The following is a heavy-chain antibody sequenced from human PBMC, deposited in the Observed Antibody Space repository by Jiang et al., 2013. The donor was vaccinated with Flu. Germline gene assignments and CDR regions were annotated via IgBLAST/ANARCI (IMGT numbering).Heavy chain of an antibody. D-gene: IGHD6-13*01. J-gene: IGHJ4*02. CDR2: IYYSGTT. V-gene: IGHV4-31*03. CDR3: ARGMAAAGTIDY. CDR1: GASISSGGYY. Sequence: GLVKPSQTLSLTCNVSGASISSGGYYWTWIRQRPKRGLEWIGFIYYSGTTNYNPSLRSRISLSVDTSENHFSLKLSSVIAADTAIYYCARGMAAAGTIDYWGQGILVAVSS.